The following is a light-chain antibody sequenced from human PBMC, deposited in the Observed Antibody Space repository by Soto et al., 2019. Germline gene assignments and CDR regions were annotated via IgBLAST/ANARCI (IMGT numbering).Light chain of an antibody. CDR3: KSYAGSNTYV. Sequence: QPVVTQPPSASGSPGQSVTISCTGTKNDIGVYDFVSWYQHHPGKAPRLIIYEVVQRPSGVPDRFSGSKSGNTASLTVSGLQAADEADYFCKSYAGSNTYVFGSGTKLTVL. CDR2: EVV. J-gene: IGLJ1*01. CDR1: KNDIGVYDF. V-gene: IGLV2-8*01.